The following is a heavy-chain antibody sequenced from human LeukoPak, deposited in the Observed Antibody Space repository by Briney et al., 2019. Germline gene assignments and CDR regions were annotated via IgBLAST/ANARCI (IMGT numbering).Heavy chain of an antibody. CDR3: ARAYCTNGVCPKYYYYYMDV. CDR2: INPNSGGT. Sequence: ASVKVSFKASGYTFTGYYMHWVRQAPGQGLEWMGWINPNSGGTNYAQKFQGRVTMTRDTSISTAYMELSRLRSDDTAVYYCARAYCTNGVCPKYYYYYMDVWGKGTTVTVSS. D-gene: IGHD2-8*01. J-gene: IGHJ6*03. CDR1: GYTFTGYY. V-gene: IGHV1-2*02.